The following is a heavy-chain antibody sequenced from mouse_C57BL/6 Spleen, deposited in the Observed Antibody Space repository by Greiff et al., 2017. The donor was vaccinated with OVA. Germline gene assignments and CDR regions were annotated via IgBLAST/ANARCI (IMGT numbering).Heavy chain of an antibody. J-gene: IGHJ1*03. V-gene: IGHV1-82*01. Sequence: QVQLQQSGPELVKPGASVKISCKASGYAFSSSWMNWVKQRPGKGLEWIGRIYPGDGDTNYNGKLKGKATLTADKSSSTDYMQLSSLTSEDSAVYFCASDYYGSSYRNWYIDVWGTGTTVTVSS. D-gene: IGHD1-1*01. CDR1: GYAFSSSW. CDR2: IYPGDGDT. CDR3: ASDYYGSSYRNWYIDV.